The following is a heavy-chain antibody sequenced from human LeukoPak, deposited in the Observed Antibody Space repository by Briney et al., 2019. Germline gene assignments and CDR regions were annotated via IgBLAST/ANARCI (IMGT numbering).Heavy chain of an antibody. D-gene: IGHD5-24*01. CDR3: AKDDAWLQYND. V-gene: IGHV3-21*04. CDR1: GFTFSSYS. CDR2: ISSSSSNI. Sequence: GGSLRLSCAASGFTFSSYSMNWVRQAPGKGLEWVSSISSSSSNIYYADSVKGRFTVSRDNSKNTLYLQINSLRDEDTAVYYCAKDDAWLQYNDWGQGTLVTVSS. J-gene: IGHJ4*02.